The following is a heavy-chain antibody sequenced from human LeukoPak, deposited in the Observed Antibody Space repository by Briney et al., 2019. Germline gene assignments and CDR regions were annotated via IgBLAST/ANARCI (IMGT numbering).Heavy chain of an antibody. D-gene: IGHD5-24*01. V-gene: IGHV1-69*13. CDR3: ARVGGMAAWPYFDY. CDR2: IIPIFGTA. CDR1: GGTFISYA. Sequence: GASVKVSCKASGGTFISYAISWVRQAPGQGLEWMGGIIPIFGTANYAQKFQGRVTITADESTSTAYMELSSLRSEDTAVYYCARVGGMAAWPYFDYWGQGTLVTVSS. J-gene: IGHJ4*02.